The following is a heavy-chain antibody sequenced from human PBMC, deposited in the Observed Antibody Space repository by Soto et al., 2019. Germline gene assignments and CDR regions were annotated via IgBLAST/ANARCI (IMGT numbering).Heavy chain of an antibody. Sequence: ESVGGVVQPGGSLRLSCAGSGFTFSSYGIHWVRQAPGKGLEWVAVISYNGSNIYYADSVKGRFTISRDNSKNTLYLQMNSLRDEDTAVYYCARDLGGGTFDYWGQGTLVIVSS. CDR1: GFTFSSYG. D-gene: IGHD2-15*01. V-gene: IGHV3-30*03. CDR3: ARDLGGGTFDY. J-gene: IGHJ4*02. CDR2: ISYNGSNI.